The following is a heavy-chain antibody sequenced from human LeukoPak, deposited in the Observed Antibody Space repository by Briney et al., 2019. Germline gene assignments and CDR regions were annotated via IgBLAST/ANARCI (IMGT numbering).Heavy chain of an antibody. J-gene: IGHJ4*02. D-gene: IGHD6-13*01. CDR1: GGTFSSYA. V-gene: IGHV1-46*01. Sequence: ASVKVSCKASGGTFSSYAISWVRQAPGQGLEWMGIINPSGGSTSYAQKFQGRVTMTRDTSTSTVYMELSSLRSEDTAVYYCARRIAAAGTIDYWGQGTLVTVSS. CDR2: INPSGGST. CDR3: ARRIAAAGTIDY.